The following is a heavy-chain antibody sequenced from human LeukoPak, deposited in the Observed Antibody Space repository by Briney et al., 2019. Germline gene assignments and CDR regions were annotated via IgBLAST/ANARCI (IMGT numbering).Heavy chain of an antibody. J-gene: IGHJ4*02. CDR1: GYTFTSYG. V-gene: IGHV1-18*01. CDR3: ARESHVTREDY. CDR2: ISANDGNT. D-gene: IGHD3-10*01. Sequence: AASVKVSCKASGYTFTSYGISWVRQAPGQGLEWKGWISANDGNTDYPQKLQGRVTMTTDTSTSTAYMELRSLRSDDTAVYYCARESHVTREDYWGQGTLVTVSS.